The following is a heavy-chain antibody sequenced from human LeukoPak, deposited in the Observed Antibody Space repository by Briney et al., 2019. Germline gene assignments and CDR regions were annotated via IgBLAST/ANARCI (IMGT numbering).Heavy chain of an antibody. CDR3: ARQPYGDYDLGYYYYYMDV. J-gene: IGHJ6*03. Sequence: GESLKISCKASGYPFTNYWIAWVRQMPGKGLEWMGIIYTGDFYTRYSPSFQGQVTISADKSINTAYLQWSSLKAPDTAMYYCARQPYGDYDLGYYYYYMDVWGKGTTVTVSS. CDR1: GYPFTNYW. V-gene: IGHV5-51*01. D-gene: IGHD4-17*01. CDR2: IYTGDFYT.